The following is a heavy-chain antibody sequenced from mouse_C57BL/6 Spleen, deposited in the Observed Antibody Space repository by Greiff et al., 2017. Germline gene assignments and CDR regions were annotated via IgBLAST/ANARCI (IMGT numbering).Heavy chain of an antibody. CDR3: TTFPYYKGFAY. V-gene: IGHV14-4*01. Sequence: VQLKESGAELVRPGASVKLSCTASGFNIKDDYMHWVKQRPEQGLEWIGWIDPENGDTEYASKFQGKATITADTSSNTAYLQLSSLTSEDTAVYYCTTFPYYKGFAYWGQGTLVTVSA. J-gene: IGHJ3*01. CDR2: IDPENGDT. CDR1: GFNIKDDY. D-gene: IGHD2-12*01.